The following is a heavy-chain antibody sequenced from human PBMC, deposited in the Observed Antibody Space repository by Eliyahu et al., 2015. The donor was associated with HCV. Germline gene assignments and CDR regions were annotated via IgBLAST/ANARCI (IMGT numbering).Heavy chain of an antibody. V-gene: IGHV4-4*07. D-gene: IGHD3-16*01. CDR1: GGSISGYY. CDR3: GGGYPGY. J-gene: IGHJ4*02. Sequence: QVQLQESGPGLVKPSETLSLTCTVSGGSISGYYWDLDPAARPGRVGSGLGSFSTGGSTYYHPLKSRVTMSVDTSKNQFSLKLSSVTAADTAMYYCGGGYPGYWGQGTLVTVSS. CDR2: FSTGGST.